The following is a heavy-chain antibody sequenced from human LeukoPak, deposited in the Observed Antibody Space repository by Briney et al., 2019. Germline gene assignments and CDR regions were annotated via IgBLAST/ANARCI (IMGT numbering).Heavy chain of an antibody. J-gene: IGHJ6*03. V-gene: IGHV3-21*01. Sequence: TSGGSLRLSCAASGFTFSSYSMNWVRQAPGKGLEWVSSISSSSSYIYYADSVKGRMTISRDNTTNSLDLQMNRLRAEDTAVYYCARASSSSLGYYYYMDVWSKGTTVTVSS. CDR2: ISSSSSYI. CDR1: GFTFSSYS. D-gene: IGHD6-6*01. CDR3: ARASSSSLGYYYYMDV.